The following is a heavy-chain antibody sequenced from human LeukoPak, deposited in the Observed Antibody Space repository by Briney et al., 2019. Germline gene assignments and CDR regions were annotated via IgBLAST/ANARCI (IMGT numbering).Heavy chain of an antibody. CDR3: ARLAGATTILDY. Sequence: PSETLSLTCTVSGGSISSYYWSWIRQPPGKGLEWIGYIYYSGSTNYNPSLKSRVTISVDTSKNQFSLKLSSVTAADTAVHYCARLAGATTILDYWGQGTLVTVSS. J-gene: IGHJ4*02. CDR1: GGSISSYY. CDR2: IYYSGST. V-gene: IGHV4-59*08. D-gene: IGHD1-26*01.